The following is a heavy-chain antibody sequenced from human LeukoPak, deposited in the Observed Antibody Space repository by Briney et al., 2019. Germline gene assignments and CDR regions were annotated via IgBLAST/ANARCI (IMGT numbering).Heavy chain of an antibody. D-gene: IGHD3-22*01. CDR3: AKGSRPGSSGYPNLDS. CDR1: GFTVSNNY. CDR2: IYGGGST. V-gene: IGHV3-53*01. J-gene: IGHJ4*02. Sequence: PGGSLTLSCAASGFTVSNNYMNWVRRAPGKGPEWVSLIYGGGSTNYADSVKGRFTISRDTSKNTLYLQMNSLRVEDTAVYYCAKGSRPGSSGYPNLDSWGQGTLVTVSA.